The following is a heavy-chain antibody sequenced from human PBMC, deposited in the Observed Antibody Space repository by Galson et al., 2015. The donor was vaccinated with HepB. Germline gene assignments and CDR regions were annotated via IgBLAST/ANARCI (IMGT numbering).Heavy chain of an antibody. D-gene: IGHD3-10*01. Sequence: SLRLSCAASGFTFSSCVMAWVRQAPGRGLEWVSVMSGDGGTRYCADPVKGRFIISRDNSKNTVYLEMNSLRVEDTAIYYCAKRIFGESPSFDSWGQGVLVTVSS. CDR2: MSGDGGTR. V-gene: IGHV3-23*01. CDR3: AKRIFGESPSFDS. CDR1: GFTFSSCV. J-gene: IGHJ4*02.